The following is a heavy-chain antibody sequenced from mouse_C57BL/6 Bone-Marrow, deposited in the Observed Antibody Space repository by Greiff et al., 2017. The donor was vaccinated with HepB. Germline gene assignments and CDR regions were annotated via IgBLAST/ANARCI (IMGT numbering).Heavy chain of an antibody. Sequence: EVQVVESGGDLVKPGGSLKLSCAASGFTFSSYGMSWVRQTPDKRLEWVATISSGGSYTYYPDSVKGRFTISRDNAKNTLYLQMSSLKSEDTAMYYCARQAPYDYDDYWGQGTTLTVSS. CDR2: ISSGGSYT. CDR3: ARQAPYDYDDY. V-gene: IGHV5-6*01. CDR1: GFTFSSYG. D-gene: IGHD2-4*01. J-gene: IGHJ2*01.